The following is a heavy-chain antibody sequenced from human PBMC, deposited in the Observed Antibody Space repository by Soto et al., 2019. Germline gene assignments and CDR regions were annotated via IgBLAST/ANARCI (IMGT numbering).Heavy chain of an antibody. J-gene: IGHJ4*02. V-gene: IGHV4-39*01. CDR1: GGSISSSSYY. D-gene: IGHD3-10*01. CDR3: ASTNYYGSGSYYWVDY. Sequence: QLQLQESGPGLVKPSETLSLTCTVSGGSISSSSYYWGWIRQPPGKGLEWIGNIYYSGSTYYNPSLKRRVTISVDTSKHQFSLNLSSVAAADTAVYYCASTNYYGSGSYYWVDYWGQGTLVTVSS. CDR2: IYYSGST.